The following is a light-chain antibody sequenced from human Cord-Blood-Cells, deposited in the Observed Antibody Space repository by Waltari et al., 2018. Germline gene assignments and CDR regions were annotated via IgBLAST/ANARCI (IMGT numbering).Light chain of an antibody. CDR2: GAS. CDR1: QSVSSSY. V-gene: IGKV3-20*01. CDR3: QQYGSSYT. Sequence: EIVLTQSPGTLSLSPGERATLSCRAIQSVSSSYLAWYQQKPGQAPRLLIYGASSRATDIPDRFSGSGSGTDFTLTISRLEPEDFAVYYCQQYGSSYTFGQGTKLEIK. J-gene: IGKJ2*01.